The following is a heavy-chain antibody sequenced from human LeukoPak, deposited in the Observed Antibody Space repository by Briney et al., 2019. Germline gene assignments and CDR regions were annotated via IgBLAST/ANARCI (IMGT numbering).Heavy chain of an antibody. Sequence: GGSLRLSCTASGFTLRNYWMHWVRQVPGKRLVWVSRISGDGSVTNYADSVQGRCTISRDNAKNILYLQINNLRSEDTAVYYCARYSSSSGGASYYLDYWGHGTLITVSS. CDR1: GFTLRNYW. CDR2: ISGDGSVT. D-gene: IGHD6-6*01. CDR3: ARYSSSSGGASYYLDY. V-gene: IGHV3-74*01. J-gene: IGHJ4*01.